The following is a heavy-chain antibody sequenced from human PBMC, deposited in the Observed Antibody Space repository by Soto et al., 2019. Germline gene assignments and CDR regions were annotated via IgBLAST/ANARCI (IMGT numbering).Heavy chain of an antibody. V-gene: IGHV3-9*01. CDR2: ISWNSGSI. CDR3: AKDSSSWYEGNFDY. D-gene: IGHD6-13*01. J-gene: IGHJ4*02. CDR1: GFTFDDYA. Sequence: EVQLVESGGGLVQPGRSLRLSCAASGFTFDDYAMHWVRQAPGKGLEWVSGISWNSGSIGYADSVKGRFTISRDNAKNSLYLQMNSLRAEDTAVYYCAKDSSSWYEGNFDYWGQGTLVTVSS.